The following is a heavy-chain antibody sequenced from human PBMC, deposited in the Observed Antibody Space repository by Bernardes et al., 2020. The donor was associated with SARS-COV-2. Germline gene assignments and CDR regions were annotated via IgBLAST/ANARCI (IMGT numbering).Heavy chain of an antibody. CDR3: ARIIDDSSGPIDY. V-gene: IGHV3-21*01. Sequence: GGSLRLSCAASGFLFSSHTMVWVRQAPGKGLEWVSSISSTSTYIYFADSVKGRFTISRNNARNSVFLQMNSLRGEDTALYYCARIIDDSSGPIDYWGQGTLVSVSS. J-gene: IGHJ4*02. D-gene: IGHD6-19*01. CDR2: ISSTSTYI. CDR1: GFLFSSHT.